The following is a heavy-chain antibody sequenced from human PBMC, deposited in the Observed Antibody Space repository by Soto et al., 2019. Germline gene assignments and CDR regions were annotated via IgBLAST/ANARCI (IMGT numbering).Heavy chain of an antibody. J-gene: IGHJ4*02. CDR1: GFTFSSYA. CDR2: ISYDGSNK. V-gene: IGHV3-30-3*01. CDR3: ARDASY. Sequence: GGSLRLSCAASGFTFSSYAMHWVRQAPGKGLEWVAVISYDGSNKYYADSVKGRSTISRDNSKNTLYLQMNSLRAEDTAVYYCARDASYWGQGTLVTVSS.